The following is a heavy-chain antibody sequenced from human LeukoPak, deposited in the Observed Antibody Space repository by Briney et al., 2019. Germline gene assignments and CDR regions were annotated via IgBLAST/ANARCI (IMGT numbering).Heavy chain of an antibody. CDR2: ISYDGSNK. CDR1: GFTFSSYW. D-gene: IGHD6-19*01. Sequence: PGGSLRLSCAASGFTFSSYWMSWVRQAPGKGLEWVAVISYDGSNKYYADSVKGRFTISRDNSENTLYLQMNSLRAEDTAVYYCAKVTSSGWYSLDYWGQGTLVTVSS. J-gene: IGHJ4*02. V-gene: IGHV3-30*18. CDR3: AKVTSSGWYSLDY.